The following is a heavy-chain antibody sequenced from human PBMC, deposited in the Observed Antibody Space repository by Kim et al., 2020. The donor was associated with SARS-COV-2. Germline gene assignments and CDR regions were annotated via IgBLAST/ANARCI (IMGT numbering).Heavy chain of an antibody. CDR2: ISSSSYT. CDR3: ASAIDSSHTGY. D-gene: IGHD6-19*01. J-gene: IGHJ4*02. V-gene: IGHV3-11*03. CDR1: GFTFSDYY. Sequence: GGSLRLSCAASGFTFSDYYMSWIRQAPGKGLEWVSYISSSSYTNYADSVKGRFTISRDNAKNSLYLQMNSLRAEDTAVYYCASAIDSSHTGYWGQGTLVTVSS.